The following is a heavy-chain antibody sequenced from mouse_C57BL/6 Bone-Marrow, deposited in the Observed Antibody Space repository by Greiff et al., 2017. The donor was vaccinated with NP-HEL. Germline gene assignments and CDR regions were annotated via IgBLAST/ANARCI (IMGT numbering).Heavy chain of an antibody. CDR2: IHPNSGST. V-gene: IGHV1-64*01. CDR3: AGSYYGDAMDY. J-gene: IGHJ4*01. CDR1: GYTFTSYW. Sequence: QVQLQQSGAELVKPGASVKLSCKASGYTFTSYWMHWVKQRPGQGLEWIGMIHPNSGSTNYNEKFKSKATLTVDKSSSTAYMQLSSLTSEDSAVYSCAGSYYGDAMDYWGQGTSVTVSS. D-gene: IGHD2-10*01.